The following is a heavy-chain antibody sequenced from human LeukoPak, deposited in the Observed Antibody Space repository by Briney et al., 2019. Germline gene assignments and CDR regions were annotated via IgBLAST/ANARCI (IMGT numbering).Heavy chain of an antibody. D-gene: IGHD3-10*01. V-gene: IGHV3-7*01. Sequence: GGSLRLSCAASGFTFSSYGMHWVRQAPGKGLEWVANIKQDGSEKYYVDSVKGRFTISRDNAKNSLYLQMNSLRAEDTAVYYCARRGDDFDYWGQGTLVTVSS. CDR2: IKQDGSEK. CDR1: GFTFSSYG. J-gene: IGHJ4*02. CDR3: ARRGDDFDY.